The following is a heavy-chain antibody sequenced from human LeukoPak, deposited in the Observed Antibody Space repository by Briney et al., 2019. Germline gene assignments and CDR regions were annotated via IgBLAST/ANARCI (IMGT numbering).Heavy chain of an antibody. Sequence: GASVKVSSKASGYTFTGYYMQWVRQAPGQGGERMGWINANSGGTNYIQKLQGTVTMTRDPSIHTAYIELHSLGSDDTSGYYCARGLGAPACRVCLYWRRETLDPVSS. CDR1: GYTFTGYY. CDR3: ARGLGAPACRVCLY. V-gene: IGHV1-2*02. J-gene: IGHJ4*02. D-gene: IGHD6-13*01. CDR2: INANSGGT.